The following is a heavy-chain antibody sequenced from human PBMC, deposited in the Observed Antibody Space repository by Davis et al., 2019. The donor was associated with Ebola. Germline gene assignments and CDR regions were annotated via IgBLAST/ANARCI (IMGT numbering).Heavy chain of an antibody. CDR1: GFTFDDYG. CDR2: IWYDGSNK. Sequence: GESLKISCAASGFTFDDYGMHWVRQAPGKGLEWVAVIWYDGSNKYYADSVKGRFTISRDNSKNTLYLQMNSLRAEDTAVYYCARGRGSSGWYYFDYWGQGTLVTVSS. V-gene: IGHV3-33*08. D-gene: IGHD6-19*01. CDR3: ARGRGSSGWYYFDY. J-gene: IGHJ4*02.